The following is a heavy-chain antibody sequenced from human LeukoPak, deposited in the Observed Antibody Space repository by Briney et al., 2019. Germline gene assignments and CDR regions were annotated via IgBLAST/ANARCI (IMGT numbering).Heavy chain of an antibody. D-gene: IGHD3-10*01. Sequence: PGRSLRLSCAASGFTFSSYAMHWVRKAPGKGLEWVAVISYDGSNKYYADSVKGRYTISRDNSKNTLYLQRNNVRAEDTAVYYCARVFYYSSGRSFDLWGQGTMVTVSS. CDR3: ARVFYYSSGRSFDL. V-gene: IGHV3-30-3*01. CDR1: GFTFSSYA. CDR2: ISYDGSNK. J-gene: IGHJ3*01.